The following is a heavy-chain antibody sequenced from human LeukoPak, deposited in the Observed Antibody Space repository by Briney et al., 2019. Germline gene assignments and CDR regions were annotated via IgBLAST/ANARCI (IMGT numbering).Heavy chain of an antibody. CDR3: TQGARADTYWYFDL. V-gene: IGHV3-23*01. J-gene: IGHJ2*01. D-gene: IGHD3-16*01. Sequence: GGSLRLSCAASGFSSDIYAMSWVRQAPGKGLEWVSGISGSGGSTYYADSVKGRFTISRDNSKNTLYVQMNSLRVEDTAVYYCTQGARADTYWYFDLWGRGTLVTVAS. CDR2: ISGSGGST. CDR1: GFSSDIYA.